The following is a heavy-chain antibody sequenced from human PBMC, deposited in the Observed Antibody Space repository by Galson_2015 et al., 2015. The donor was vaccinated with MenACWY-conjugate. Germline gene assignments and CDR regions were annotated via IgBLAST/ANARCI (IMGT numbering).Heavy chain of an antibody. CDR3: ARRSARLTLGAFDI. V-gene: IGHV4-39*01. CDR2: ISYSGST. J-gene: IGHJ3*02. Sequence: SETLSLTCTVSGGSISSSSYFWGWIRQPPGKGLEWIGTISYSGSTHYNPSLNNRVTVSADTSKNQFSLNVNSVTAADTALYHCARRSARLTLGAFDIWGQGTMVTVSS. CDR1: GGSISSSSYF. D-gene: IGHD4-23*01.